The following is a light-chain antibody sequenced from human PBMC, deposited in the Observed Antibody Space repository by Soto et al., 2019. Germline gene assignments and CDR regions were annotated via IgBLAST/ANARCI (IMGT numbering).Light chain of an antibody. Sequence: IVMTQSPATLSVSPGERATLSCRASQSVTSDLAWYQQKPGQAPRLLIYGASTRATGIPARFSGSGSGTEFTLTISSLQSEDFAVYYCEQYHNWPYTFGQGTKPDIK. CDR2: GAS. CDR1: QSVTSD. CDR3: EQYHNWPYT. V-gene: IGKV3-15*01. J-gene: IGKJ2*01.